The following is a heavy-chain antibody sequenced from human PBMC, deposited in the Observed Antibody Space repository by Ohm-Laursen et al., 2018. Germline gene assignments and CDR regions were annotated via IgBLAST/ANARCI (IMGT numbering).Heavy chain of an antibody. V-gene: IGHV4-4*07. CDR2: ISSGST. CDR3: ARDQGSGWYGY. D-gene: IGHD6-19*01. CDR1: GDSINSYY. Sequence: GTLSLTCAVSGDSINSYYWSWIRQPAGKGLEWVGRISSGSTNYNPSLKSRLTMSIDTSKNQFSLKLSSVTAADTAVYYCARDQGSGWYGYWGQGTLVTVSS. J-gene: IGHJ4*02.